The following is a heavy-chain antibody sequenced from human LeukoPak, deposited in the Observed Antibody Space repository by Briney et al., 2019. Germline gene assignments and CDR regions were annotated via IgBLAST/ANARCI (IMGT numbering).Heavy chain of an antibody. CDR2: SRDRANGYTP. Sequence: GGSLRLSCIASGFTFSGRYMDWVRQAPGRGREWVGRSRDRANGYTPEYAASVRGRFTISRDDSETSMYLQMNSLKTENSAVYYCTRGGTSSVAYYYHMDVWGQGTTVTVSS. V-gene: IGHV3-72*01. D-gene: IGHD6-6*01. CDR3: TRGGTSSVAYYYHMDV. CDR1: GFTFSGRY. J-gene: IGHJ6*02.